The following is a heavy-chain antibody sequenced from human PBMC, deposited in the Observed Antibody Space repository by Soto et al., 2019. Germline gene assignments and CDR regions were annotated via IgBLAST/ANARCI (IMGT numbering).Heavy chain of an antibody. D-gene: IGHD3-22*01. CDR1: WGFRIDLGSR. CDR3: AKARSPGSGSNFDY. V-gene: IGHV4-31*02. J-gene: IGHJ4*02. Sequence: LPKTVAWGFRIDLGSRCSLIRQHPGKGLEWIGYIYTGGSTYYNPSVKGRLTISVDTSKNQFSLKLSSVTATDTAVYYCAKARSPGSGSNFDYWGQGPLVTVSS. CDR2: IYTGGST.